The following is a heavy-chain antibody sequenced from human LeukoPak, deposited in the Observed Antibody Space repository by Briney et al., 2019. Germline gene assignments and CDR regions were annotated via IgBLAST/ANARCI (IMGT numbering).Heavy chain of an antibody. V-gene: IGHV3-30*18. CDR2: ISYDGSNK. CDR1: GFTFSSYG. J-gene: IGHJ5*02. D-gene: IGHD3-22*01. CDR3: AKDSSGYLGFETNNWFDP. Sequence: GGSLRLSCAASGFTFSSYGMHWVRQAPGKGLEWVAVISYDGSNKNYADSVKGRFSISRDNSKNTLYLQMNSLRVEDTAVYYCAKDSSGYLGFETNNWFDPWGQGTLVTVSS.